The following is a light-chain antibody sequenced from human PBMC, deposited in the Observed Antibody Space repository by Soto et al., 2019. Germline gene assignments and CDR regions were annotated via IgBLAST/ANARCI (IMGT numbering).Light chain of an antibody. CDR3: CSYAGSYTWV. V-gene: IGLV2-11*01. J-gene: IGLJ1*01. CDR1: SSDVRGYNF. CDR2: DVS. Sequence: QSALTQPRSVSGSPGQSVTISCTGTSSDVRGYNFVSWYQQHPGKAPKLMIYDVSKRPSGGPDRFSGSKSGNTASLTISGLQAEDEADYYCCSYAGSYTWVFGTGTKVTVL.